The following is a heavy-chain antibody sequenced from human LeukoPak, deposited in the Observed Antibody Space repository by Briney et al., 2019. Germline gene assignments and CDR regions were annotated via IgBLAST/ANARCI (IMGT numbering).Heavy chain of an antibody. CDR2: IIPIFGTA. CDR1: GGTFSSYD. Sequence: SVKVSCKASGGTFSSYDISWVRQAPGQGLEWMGGIIPIFGTANYAQKFQGRVTITADKSTSTAYMELSSLRSEDTAVYYCARGQRGYDYDYYYGMDVWGKGTTVTVSS. V-gene: IGHV1-69*06. D-gene: IGHD5-12*01. CDR3: ARGQRGYDYDYYYGMDV. J-gene: IGHJ6*04.